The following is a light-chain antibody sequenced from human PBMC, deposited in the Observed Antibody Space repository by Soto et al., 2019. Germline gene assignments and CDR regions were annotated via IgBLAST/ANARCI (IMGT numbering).Light chain of an antibody. J-gene: IGKJ2*03. CDR3: QHLRTYPFS. CDR1: QEISTS. V-gene: IGKV1-9*01. Sequence: DIQLTQSPSFLSASVGDRVTVSCRASQEISTSLAWFQQKAGKVPQLLVYPASTLQDGVPSKFSGSGSGPYFTLTINHLLAEDFAPYYCQHLRTYPFSFRPATKL. CDR2: PAS.